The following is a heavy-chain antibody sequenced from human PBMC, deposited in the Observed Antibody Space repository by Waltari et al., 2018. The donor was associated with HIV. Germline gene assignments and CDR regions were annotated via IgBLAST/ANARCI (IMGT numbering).Heavy chain of an antibody. D-gene: IGHD3-10*01. J-gene: IGHJ4*02. CDR3: TRDRLAPPGFDY. V-gene: IGHV3-49*03. CDR1: GFTFGVYA. CDR2: IRSKAYGGTT. Sequence: EVQLVESGGGLVQPGRSLRLSCTASGFTFGVYAMSLFRHAPGKGLEWVGFIRSKAYGGTTEYAASVKGRFTISRDDSKSIAYLQMNSLKTEDTAVYYCTRDRLAPPGFDYRGQGTLVTVSS.